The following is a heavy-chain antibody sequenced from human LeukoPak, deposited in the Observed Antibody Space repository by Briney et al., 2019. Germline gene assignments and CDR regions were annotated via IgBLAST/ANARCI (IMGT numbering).Heavy chain of an antibody. CDR2: IRYDESNK. CDR3: AKDSNRGHSSNSPDH. CDR1: GFTFSDYG. J-gene: IGHJ4*02. V-gene: IGHV3-30*02. Sequence: GGALRLSCAASGFTFSDYGMPWVRQAPGKGLEWVAFIRYDESNKYYADSVKGRFTISRDNSKNTLYLQMSSLRVEDTAVYVCAKDSNRGHSSNSPDHWGQGTLVTVSS. D-gene: IGHD6-13*01.